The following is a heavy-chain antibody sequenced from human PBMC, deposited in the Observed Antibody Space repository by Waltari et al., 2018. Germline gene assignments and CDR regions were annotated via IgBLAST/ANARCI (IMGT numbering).Heavy chain of an antibody. J-gene: IGHJ5*02. CDR1: GGSISGYY. V-gene: IGHV4-4*07. Sequence: QVQLQESGPGLVKPSETLSLTCTVSGGSISGYYWRWIRQPAGKGLEWIGRIYTSGITNYNPSLKSRVTISIDKSKNQFSLKLNSATAADTAVYYCARDRRVYSSDVENCFDPWGQGTLVTVSS. D-gene: IGHD6-25*01. CDR3: ARDRRVYSSDVENCFDP. CDR2: IYTSGIT.